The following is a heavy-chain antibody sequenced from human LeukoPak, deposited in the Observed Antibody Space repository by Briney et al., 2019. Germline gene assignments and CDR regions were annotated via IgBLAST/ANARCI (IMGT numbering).Heavy chain of an antibody. CDR1: GFTFSSYS. V-gene: IGHV3-48*04. Sequence: GGSLRLSCAASGFTFSSYSMNWVRQAPGKGLEWVSYIGSSIYYTDSVRGRFTISRDNAKNLLYLQMNSLRAEDTAVYYCARDQLAVAGTGLYYFDYWGQGTLVTVSS. J-gene: IGHJ4*02. CDR2: IGSSI. D-gene: IGHD6-19*01. CDR3: ARDQLAVAGTGLYYFDY.